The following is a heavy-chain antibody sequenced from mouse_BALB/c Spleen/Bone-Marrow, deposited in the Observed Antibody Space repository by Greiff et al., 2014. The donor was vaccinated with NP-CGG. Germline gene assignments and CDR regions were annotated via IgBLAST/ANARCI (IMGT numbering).Heavy chain of an antibody. D-gene: IGHD1-2*01. CDR1: GYTFTSYW. CDR2: INPSTGYT. Sequence: QVQLQQSGAELAKPGASVKMSCKASGYTFTSYWMHWVKQRPGQGLEWIGYINPSTGYTEYNQKFKDKATLTADKSSSTAYMQLSSPTSEDSAVYYCARGTALHYYGYWFAYWGQGTLVTVSA. CDR3: ARGTALHYYGYWFAY. V-gene: IGHV1-7*01. J-gene: IGHJ3*01.